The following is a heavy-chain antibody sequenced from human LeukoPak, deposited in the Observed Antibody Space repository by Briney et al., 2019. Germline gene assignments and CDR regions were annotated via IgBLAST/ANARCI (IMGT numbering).Heavy chain of an antibody. J-gene: IGHJ6*02. Sequence: SETLSLTCTVSGGSISSSSYYWGWIRQPPGRGLEWIGSIYYSGSTYYNPSLKSRVTISVDTSKNQFSLKLSSVTAADTAVYYCARRPYSSSSAGGYYYGMDVWGQGTTVTVSS. V-gene: IGHV4-39*01. CDR1: GGSISSSSYY. D-gene: IGHD6-6*01. CDR2: IYYSGST. CDR3: ARRPYSSSSAGGYYYGMDV.